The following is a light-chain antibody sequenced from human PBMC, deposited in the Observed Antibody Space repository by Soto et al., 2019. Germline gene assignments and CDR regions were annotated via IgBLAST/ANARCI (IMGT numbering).Light chain of an antibody. CDR3: SSYTSSSTLVV. Sequence: QSALTQPASVSGSPGQSITISCTGSSSDVGSYNLVSWYQQHPGNSPKLMIYEGSKRPSGVSNRFSGSQSGNTASLTISGLQAEDEADYYCSSYTSSSTLVVFGGGTQLTVL. J-gene: IGLJ2*01. CDR1: SSDVGSYNL. V-gene: IGLV2-14*02. CDR2: EGS.